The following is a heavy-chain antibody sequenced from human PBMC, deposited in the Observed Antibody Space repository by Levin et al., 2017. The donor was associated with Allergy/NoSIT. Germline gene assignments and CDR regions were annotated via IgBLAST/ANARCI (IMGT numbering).Heavy chain of an antibody. V-gene: IGHV4-31*02. CDR2: IHYRWGS. J-gene: IGHJ3*02. CDR1: GGSISSPNHF. Sequence: SETLSLTCSVSGGSISSPNHFWSWIRQVPGKGLEWIAYIHYRWGSFHNPSLESRIQMSIDMSNNQFSLRLRSLSAADTAMYYCAREVDIPSYSDLDAFDIWGQGIMVTVSS. CDR3: AREVDIPSYSDLDAFDI. D-gene: IGHD2-21*01.